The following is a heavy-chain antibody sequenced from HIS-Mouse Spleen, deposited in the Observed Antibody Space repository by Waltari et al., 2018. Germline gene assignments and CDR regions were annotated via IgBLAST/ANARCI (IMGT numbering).Heavy chain of an antibody. J-gene: IGHJ2*01. D-gene: IGHD6-13*01. Sequence: QLQLQESGPGLVKPSEPLSLTCTVSGGSISSSSYYSVWIRQPPGKGLEWIGSIYYSGSTYYNPSLKSRVTISVDTSKNQFSLKLSSVTAADTAVYYCAREIPYSSSWYDWYFDLWGRGTLVTVSS. CDR1: GGSISSSSYY. V-gene: IGHV4-39*07. CDR2: IYYSGST. CDR3: AREIPYSSSWYDWYFDL.